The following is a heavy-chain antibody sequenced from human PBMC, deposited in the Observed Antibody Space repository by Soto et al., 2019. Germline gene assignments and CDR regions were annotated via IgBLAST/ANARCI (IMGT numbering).Heavy chain of an antibody. CDR2: TYYRSKWYN. Sequence: SQTLSLTCAISGGRVSSNSAAWDWIRQSPSRGLEWLGRTYYRSKWYNDYAVSVKSRITINPDTSKNQFSLQLNSVTPEDTAVYYCARRTAAPLSYYSGMDVWGQGTTVTVPS. CDR1: GGRVSSNSAA. V-gene: IGHV6-1*01. D-gene: IGHD2-15*01. CDR3: ARRTAAPLSYYSGMDV. J-gene: IGHJ6*02.